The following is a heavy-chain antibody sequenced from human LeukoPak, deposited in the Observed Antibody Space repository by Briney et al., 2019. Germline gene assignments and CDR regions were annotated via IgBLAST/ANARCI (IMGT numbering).Heavy chain of an antibody. CDR1: GGSFSSYY. D-gene: IGHD5-12*01. CDR2: IYYSGST. J-gene: IGHJ4*02. V-gene: IGHV4-59*01. CDR3: ARAVRKDMVATIDY. Sequence: SETLSLPCTVSGGSFSSYYWSWIRQPPGKGLEWIGDIYYSGSTNYNHSLKTRVTIPVETSKNQFSLKLSSVAAADPAVYNCARAVRKDMVATIDYWGQGTMVTVSS.